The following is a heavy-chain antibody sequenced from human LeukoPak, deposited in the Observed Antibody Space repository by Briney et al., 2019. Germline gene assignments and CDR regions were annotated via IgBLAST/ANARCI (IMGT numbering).Heavy chain of an antibody. D-gene: IGHD1-26*01. V-gene: IGHV1-3*01. CDR1: GYTFTSYA. CDR2: INAGNGNT. Sequence: ASVKVSCKASGYTFTSYAMHWVRQAPGQRLEWMGWINAGNGNTKYSQKFQGRVTITRDTSASTAYMELSSLRSEDTAVYYCARGVGGFLIVGAHPHRPRNYYFDYWGQGTLVTVSS. J-gene: IGHJ4*02. CDR3: ARGVGGFLIVGAHPHRPRNYYFDY.